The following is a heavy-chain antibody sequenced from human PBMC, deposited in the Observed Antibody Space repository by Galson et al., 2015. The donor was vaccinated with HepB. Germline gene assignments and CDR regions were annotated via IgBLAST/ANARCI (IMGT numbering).Heavy chain of an antibody. V-gene: IGHV4-59*01. D-gene: IGHD1-26*01. J-gene: IGHJ4*02. CDR3: ARASGGYWFDY. CDR1: GGSISSYY. Sequence: ETLSLTCTVSGGSISSYYWSWIRQPPGKGLEWIGYIYYSGSTNYNPSLKSRVTISVDTSKNQFSLKLSSVTAADTAVYYCARASGGYWFDYWGQGTLVTVSS. CDR2: IYYSGST.